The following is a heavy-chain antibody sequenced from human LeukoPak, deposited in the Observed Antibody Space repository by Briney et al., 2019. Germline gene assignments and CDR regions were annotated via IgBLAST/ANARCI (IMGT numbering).Heavy chain of an antibody. J-gene: IGHJ4*02. CDR1: GGSISSSGYY. CDR2: IYYSGST. D-gene: IGHD4-17*01. CDR3: ARWGGYGDLYYFDY. Sequence: SETLSLTCTVSGGSISSSGYYWGWIRQPPGKGLEWIGTIYYSGSTQYNPSLKSRVTISVDTSKNQFSLKLSSVTAADTAVYYCARWGGYGDLYYFDYWGQGTLVTVSS. V-gene: IGHV4-39*07.